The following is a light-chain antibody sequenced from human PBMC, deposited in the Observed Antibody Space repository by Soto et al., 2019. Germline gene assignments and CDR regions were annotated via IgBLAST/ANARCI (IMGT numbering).Light chain of an antibody. Sequence: EIVLTQSPGTLSLSPGERATLSCRASQSVSSSYLAWYQQKPGQAPRLLIYVASSRATGIPDRFSGSGSGTEFTLTINRLEPEDFAVYDCQLYGISPHFGQGTRLEIK. CDR1: QSVSSSY. CDR3: QLYGISPH. V-gene: IGKV3-20*01. CDR2: VAS. J-gene: IGKJ5*01.